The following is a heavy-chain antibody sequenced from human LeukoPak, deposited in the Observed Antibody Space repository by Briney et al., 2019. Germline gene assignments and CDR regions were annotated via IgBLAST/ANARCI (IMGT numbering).Heavy chain of an antibody. D-gene: IGHD3-3*01. CDR2: IYYSGST. J-gene: IGHJ6*03. Sequence: SETLSLTCTVSGGSISSYYWSWIRQPPGKGLEWIGGIYYSGSTYYNPSLKSRVTISVDTSKNQFSLKLSSVTAADTAVYYCARHLGYDFWSGYFNYYYYYMDVWGKGTTVTVSS. V-gene: IGHV4-59*08. CDR3: ARHLGYDFWSGYFNYYYYYMDV. CDR1: GGSISSYY.